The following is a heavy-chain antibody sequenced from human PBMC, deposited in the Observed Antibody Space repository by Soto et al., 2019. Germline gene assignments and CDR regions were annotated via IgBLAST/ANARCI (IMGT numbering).Heavy chain of an antibody. Sequence: QVQLVESGGGVVQPGRSLRLSCAASGFTFSSYGMHWVRQAPGKGLEWVAVISYDGSNKYYADSVKGRFTISRDNSKNTLYLQMNSLRAEDTAVNYCAKDTGYSSGWRDYWGQGTLVTVSS. CDR3: AKDTGYSSGWRDY. V-gene: IGHV3-30*18. CDR2: ISYDGSNK. CDR1: GFTFSSYG. J-gene: IGHJ4*02. D-gene: IGHD6-19*01.